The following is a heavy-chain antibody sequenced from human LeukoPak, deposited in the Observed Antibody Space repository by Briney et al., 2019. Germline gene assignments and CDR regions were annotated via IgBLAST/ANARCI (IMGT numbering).Heavy chain of an antibody. Sequence: SETLSLTRTVSGGSISSYYWSWIRQPAGKGLEWIGRIYTSGSTNYNPSLKSRVTISVDTSKNQFSLRLSSVTAADTAVYYCARVTGYMIEDYFDYWGQGTLVTVSS. D-gene: IGHD3-22*01. CDR1: GGSISSYY. CDR3: ARVTGYMIEDYFDY. J-gene: IGHJ4*02. CDR2: IYTSGST. V-gene: IGHV4-4*07.